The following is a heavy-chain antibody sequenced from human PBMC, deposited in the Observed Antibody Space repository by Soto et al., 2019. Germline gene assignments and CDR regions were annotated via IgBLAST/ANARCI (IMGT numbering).Heavy chain of an antibody. J-gene: IGHJ4*02. CDR2: ISYDGSNK. CDR1: GFTVSSYG. Sequence: QVQLVESGGGVVQPGRSLRLSCAASGFTVSSYGMHWVRQAPGKGLEWVAVISYDGSNKYYADSVKGRFTISRDNSKNTLYLQMNSLRAEDTAVYYCAKEGSYGDSDYWGQGTLVTVSS. D-gene: IGHD4-17*01. V-gene: IGHV3-30*18. CDR3: AKEGSYGDSDY.